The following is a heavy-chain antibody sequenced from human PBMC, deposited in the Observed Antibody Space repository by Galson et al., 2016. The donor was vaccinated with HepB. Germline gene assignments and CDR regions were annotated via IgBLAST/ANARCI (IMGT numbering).Heavy chain of an antibody. Sequence: SLRLSCAASGFNFTNFAMSWVRQAPGKGLEWVSVISHRGDDTYYADAVKGRFTISRDNSKNTVSLQMNSLRAEDTALYFCAKVRGTFCSRTSCYPFDYWGQGTLVAVSS. V-gene: IGHV3-23*01. J-gene: IGHJ4*02. CDR3: AKVRGTFCSRTSCYPFDY. CDR1: GFNFTNFA. D-gene: IGHD2-2*01. CDR2: ISHRGDDT.